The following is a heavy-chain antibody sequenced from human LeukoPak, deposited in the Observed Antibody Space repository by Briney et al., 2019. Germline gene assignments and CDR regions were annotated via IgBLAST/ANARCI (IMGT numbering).Heavy chain of an antibody. J-gene: IGHJ4*02. CDR3: ARGSFLITFGGFIG. D-gene: IGHD3-16*02. Sequence: GGSLRLSCAASGFTFSSSAMSWVRQAPGKGLEWVSSISGSGSSGSPIYYADSVKGRFTISRDNAKNSLFLQMNSLRAEDTAVYYCARGSFLITFGGFIGWGQGTLVTVSS. V-gene: IGHV3-48*03. CDR2: ISGSGSSGSPI. CDR1: GFTFSSSA.